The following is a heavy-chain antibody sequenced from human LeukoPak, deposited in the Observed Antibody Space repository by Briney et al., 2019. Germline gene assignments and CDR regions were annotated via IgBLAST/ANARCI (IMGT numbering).Heavy chain of an antibody. D-gene: IGHD2-2*01. V-gene: IGHV3-23*01. CDR2: IRCSGGST. J-gene: IGHJ4*02. Sequence: GRSLRLSYAASGFTFSTYAMSWVSQAPGKGLEWVSGIRCSGGSTYYAESVKGRFNISRDNSKNTLYLQMNSLRAEDTAVYYCAKDKSCSTVSCYVGYWGQGTLVTVSS. CDR1: GFTFSTYA. CDR3: AKDKSCSTVSCYVGY.